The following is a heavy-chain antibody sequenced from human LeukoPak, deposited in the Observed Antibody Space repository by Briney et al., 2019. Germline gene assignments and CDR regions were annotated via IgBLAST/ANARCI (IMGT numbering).Heavy chain of an antibody. CDR2: IRNAGDGYTT. CDR1: GFTFSSYA. V-gene: IGHV3-72*01. CDR3: VRNHRHWFDP. Sequence: GGSLRLSCSVSGFTFSSYAMSWVRQAPGQGPELIGHIRNAGDGYTTEYAASVKGRFTVSRDDSKDSLYLQMNSLKPEDTAVYYCVRNHRHWFDPWGQGTLVTVSS. J-gene: IGHJ5*02.